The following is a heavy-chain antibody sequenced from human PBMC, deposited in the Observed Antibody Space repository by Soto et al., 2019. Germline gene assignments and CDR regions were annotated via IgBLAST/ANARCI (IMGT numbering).Heavy chain of an antibody. V-gene: IGHV3-30-3*01. CDR2: ISYDGSNK. J-gene: IGHJ5*02. D-gene: IGHD3-10*01. CDR1: GFTFSTFP. CDR3: AREYEGFGELFHNWFDP. Sequence: LRLSCAASGFTFSTFPIHWVRQAPGKGLEWVSLISYDGSNKYYADSVKGRFTISRDNSKNTLYLQMNSLRAEDTAVYYCAREYEGFGELFHNWFDPWGQGTLVTVSS.